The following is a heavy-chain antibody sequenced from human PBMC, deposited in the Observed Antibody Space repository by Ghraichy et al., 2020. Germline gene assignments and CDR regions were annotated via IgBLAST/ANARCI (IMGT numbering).Heavy chain of an antibody. CDR2: ISGGSNII. CDR1: GFTFSSYS. V-gene: IGHV3-48*02. J-gene: IGHJ4*02. Sequence: GSLNISCTASGFTFSSYSMNWVRQAPGKGLEWLSFISGGSNIIYYADSVKGRFTISRDNAKNSLYLQMNSLRDDDTSVYYCARDGGDSSGYYRMGHFDYWGQGALVTVSS. D-gene: IGHD3-22*01. CDR3: ARDGGDSSGYYRMGHFDY.